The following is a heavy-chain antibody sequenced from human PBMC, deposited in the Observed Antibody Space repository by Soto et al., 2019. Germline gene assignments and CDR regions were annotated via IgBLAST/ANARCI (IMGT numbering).Heavy chain of an antibody. Sequence: QVQLQESGPGLVKPSETLSLTCTLSGGSVSSDSNYWSWIRQPPGKELEWIGYIYYSGSTNYNPSLRSRVTMSVDTSKNQFSLNLSSVTAADTAVYYCARYCSGGSCLDWGQGTLVIVSS. CDR3: ARYCSGGSCLD. CDR1: GGSVSSDSNY. CDR2: IYYSGST. J-gene: IGHJ4*02. V-gene: IGHV4-61*01. D-gene: IGHD2-15*01.